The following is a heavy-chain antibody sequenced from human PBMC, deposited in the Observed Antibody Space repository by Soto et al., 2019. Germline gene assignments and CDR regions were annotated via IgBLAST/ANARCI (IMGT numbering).Heavy chain of an antibody. V-gene: IGHV3-66*01. J-gene: IGHJ4*02. CDR3: ARERGGAAAGRPYFDY. Sequence: EVQLVESGGGLVQPGGSLRLSCAASGFTVSSNYMSWVRQAPGKGLEWVSVIYSGGSTYYADSVKGRFTISRDNSKNTLDIQMNSLRAEDTAVYYCARERGGAAAGRPYFDYWGQGTLVTVSS. D-gene: IGHD6-13*01. CDR1: GFTVSSNY. CDR2: IYSGGST.